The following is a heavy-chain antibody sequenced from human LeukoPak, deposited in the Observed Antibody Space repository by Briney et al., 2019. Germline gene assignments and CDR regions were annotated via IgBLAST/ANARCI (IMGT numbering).Heavy chain of an antibody. CDR1: GFTVSTNF. J-gene: IGHJ4*02. CDR2: LYSDGSTS. Sequence: GGSLRLSCASSGFTVSTNFMSWVRQAPGKGLEWVSVLYSDGSTSYYSDSVKGRFTISRDNSKNTLSLQMHSLRPEDTAVYYCARGYYYNSGVFDYWGQGTLVTVSS. D-gene: IGHD3-10*01. CDR3: ARGYYYNSGVFDY. V-gene: IGHV3-53*01.